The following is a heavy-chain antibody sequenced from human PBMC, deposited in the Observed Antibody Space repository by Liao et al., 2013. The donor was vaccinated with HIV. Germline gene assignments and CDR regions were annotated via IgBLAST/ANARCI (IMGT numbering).Heavy chain of an antibody. J-gene: IGHJ4*02. D-gene: IGHD6-13*01. Sequence: QVQLQQWGAGLLKPSETLSLTCAVYGGSFSGYYWSWVRQPTGKGLEWIGEINQSGSTNYNPSLKSRVTISVDTSKNQFSLKLSSVTAADTAVYYCAAQAGIAAAGSFDYWGQGTLVTVSS. CDR3: AAQAGIAAAGSFDY. CDR1: GGSFSGYY. V-gene: IGHV4-34*02. CDR2: INQSGST.